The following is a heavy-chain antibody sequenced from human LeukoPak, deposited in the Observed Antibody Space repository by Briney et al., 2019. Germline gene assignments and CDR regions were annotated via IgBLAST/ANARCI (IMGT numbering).Heavy chain of an antibody. V-gene: IGHV4-30-4*01. J-gene: IGHJ3*01. D-gene: IGHD2-15*01. CDR1: GASIRSGDYY. CDR2: IYDSGST. Sequence: PSETLSLTCTVSGASIRSGDYYWSWIRQPPGKGLEWIGYIYDSGSTYYNPSLKSRITISVDTSENRFSLKLSSVTATDTAVYYCARDCSGGSCYGAFDFWGQGTMVSVSS. CDR3: ARDCSGGSCYGAFDF.